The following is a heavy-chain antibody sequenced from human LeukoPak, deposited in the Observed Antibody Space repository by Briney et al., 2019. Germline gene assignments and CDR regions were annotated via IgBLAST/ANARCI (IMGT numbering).Heavy chain of an antibody. D-gene: IGHD6-19*01. J-gene: IGHJ5*02. CDR3: ARHHRGSSAWSRLSGGWFDP. CDR1: GGTFSSYA. V-gene: IGHV1-69*05. Sequence: ASVNVSCKASGGTFSSYAISWVRQAPGHGLGWVGGIIPILAPANYAQKFQGRVTITTDESTSTAYMELSSLGSEDTAVYYCARHHRGSSAWSRLSGGWFDPWGQGTLVTVSS. CDR2: IIPILAPA.